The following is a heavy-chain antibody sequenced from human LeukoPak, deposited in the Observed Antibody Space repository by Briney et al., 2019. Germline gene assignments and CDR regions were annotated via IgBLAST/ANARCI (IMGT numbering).Heavy chain of an antibody. V-gene: IGHV1-8*01. CDR3: ARDSAAGTDFDY. CDR2: MNPNSGNT. Sequence: ASVKVSCKASGYTFTSYDINWVRQATGQGLEWMGWMNPNSGNTGYAQKFQGRVTMTRNTSISTAYMELSSLRSEDTAVYYCARDSAAGTDFDYWGQGTLVTVSS. D-gene: IGHD6-13*01. J-gene: IGHJ4*02. CDR1: GYTFTSYD.